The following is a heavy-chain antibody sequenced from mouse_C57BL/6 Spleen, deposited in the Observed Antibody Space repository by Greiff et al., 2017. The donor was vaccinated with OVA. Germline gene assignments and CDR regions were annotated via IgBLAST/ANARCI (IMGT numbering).Heavy chain of an antibody. V-gene: IGHV1-50*01. CDR1: GYTFTSYW. J-gene: IGHJ2*01. CDR2: IDPSDSYT. D-gene: IGHD1-1*01. CDR3: ATFTTVVAKGY. Sequence: QVQLQQPGAELVKPGASVTLSCTASGYTFTSYWMQWVKQRPGQGLGWIGEIDPSDSYTNYNQKCKGKATVTVDTSSSTAYMQLSSLTSEDSAVYYCATFTTVVAKGYWGQGTTLTVSS.